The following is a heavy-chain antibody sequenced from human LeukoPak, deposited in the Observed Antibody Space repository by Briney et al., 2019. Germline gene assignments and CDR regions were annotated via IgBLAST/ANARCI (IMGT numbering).Heavy chain of an antibody. CDR1: GGSISSSSYY. CDR2: IYYSGST. D-gene: IGHD1-26*01. J-gene: IGHJ6*03. V-gene: IGHV4-39*01. Sequence: PSETLSLTCTVSGGSISSSSYYWGWLRQPPGTGLEWLGSIYYSGSTYYNPSLKSRVTISVDTSKNQFSLKLSSVTAADTAVYYCARQNSGSRHYYYYYYMDVWGKGTTVTISS. CDR3: ARQNSGSRHYYYYYYMDV.